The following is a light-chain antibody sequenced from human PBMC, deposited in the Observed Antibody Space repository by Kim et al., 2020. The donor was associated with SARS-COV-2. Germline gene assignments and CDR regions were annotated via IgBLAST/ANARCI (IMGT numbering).Light chain of an antibody. J-gene: IGLJ2*01. CDR1: SSDVGSYNY. V-gene: IGLV2-11*03. CDR2: DVS. CDR3: CSYAGTFTSL. Sequence: GQSVTISCTGTSSDVGSYNYVSWYPQHPGKAPKVMIYDVSKRPSGVPDRFSGSKSGNTASLTISGLQADDEADYYCCSYAGTFTSLFGGGTQLTVL.